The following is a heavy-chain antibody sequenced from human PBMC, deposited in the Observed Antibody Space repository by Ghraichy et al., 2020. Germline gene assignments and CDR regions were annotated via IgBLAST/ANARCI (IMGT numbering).Heavy chain of an antibody. Sequence: SQTLSLTCAISGDSVSSNSAAWNWIRQSPSRGLEWLGRTYYRSKWYNDYAVSVKSRITINPDTSKNQFSLQLNSVTSEDTAVYYCARDLKVGLVGATDAFDIWGQGTMVTVSS. CDR3: ARDLKVGLVGATDAFDI. J-gene: IGHJ3*02. V-gene: IGHV6-1*01. CDR1: GDSVSSNSAA. CDR2: TYYRSKWYN. D-gene: IGHD1-26*01.